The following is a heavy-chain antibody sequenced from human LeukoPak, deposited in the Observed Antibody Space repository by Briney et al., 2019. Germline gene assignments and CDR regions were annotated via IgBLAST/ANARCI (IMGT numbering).Heavy chain of an antibody. CDR2: IKQDGSEK. D-gene: IGHD6-13*01. V-gene: IGHV3-7*04. Sequence: GGSLRLPCAASGFTFSSYWMSWVRQAPGKGLEWVANIKQDGSEKYYVDSLKGRFTISRDNAKNSLYLQMNSLRVEDTAVYYCARPRGSSWYFDFRGQGTLVTVSS. CDR1: GFTFSSYW. J-gene: IGHJ4*02. CDR3: ARPRGSSWYFDF.